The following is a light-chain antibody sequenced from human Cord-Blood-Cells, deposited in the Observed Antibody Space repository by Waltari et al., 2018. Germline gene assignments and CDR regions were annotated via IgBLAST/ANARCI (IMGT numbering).Light chain of an antibody. Sequence: EIVLTQSPGTLSLSPGARATLSCRASQSVSSSYLAWYQQKPGQAPRLLIYGASSRATSIPDRFSGGGSGTDFTLTISRLEPEDFAVYYCQQYGSSPYTFGQGTKLEIK. CDR3: QQYGSSPYT. CDR1: QSVSSSY. V-gene: IGKV3-20*01. J-gene: IGKJ2*01. CDR2: GAS.